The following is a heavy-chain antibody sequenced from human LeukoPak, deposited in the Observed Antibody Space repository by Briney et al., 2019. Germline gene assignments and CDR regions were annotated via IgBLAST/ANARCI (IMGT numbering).Heavy chain of an antibody. J-gene: IGHJ4*02. CDR1: GFTFSSYD. CDR2: INGSGDKT. CDR3: AKPARTDYADY. Sequence: GGSLRLSCAASGFTFSSYDIHWVRQAPGKGLEWVSSINGSGDKTYYADSVKGRFTISRDNSKNTLYLQMNSLRAEDTAVYYCAKPARTDYADYWGQGTLVTVSS. V-gene: IGHV3-23*01. D-gene: IGHD1-14*01.